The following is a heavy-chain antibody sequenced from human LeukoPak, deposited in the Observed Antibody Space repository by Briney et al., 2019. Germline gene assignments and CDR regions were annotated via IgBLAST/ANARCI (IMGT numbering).Heavy chain of an antibody. V-gene: IGHV3-9*01. Sequence: GGSLRLSCAASGFSFDEYAMHWVRRAPGKGLEWVSGITWNSDTIGYGDSVKGRFTISRDNAKNSLYLQMYSLRAEDTALYYCAKGRDSSGYSLVDYWGQGTLVTVSS. J-gene: IGHJ4*02. CDR1: GFSFDEYA. CDR3: AKGRDSSGYSLVDY. D-gene: IGHD3-22*01. CDR2: ITWNSDTI.